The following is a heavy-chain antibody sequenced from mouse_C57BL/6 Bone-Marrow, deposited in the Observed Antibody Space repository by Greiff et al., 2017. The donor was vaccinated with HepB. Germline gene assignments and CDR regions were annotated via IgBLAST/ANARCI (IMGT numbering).Heavy chain of an antibody. Sequence: QVQLQQSGAELVRPGASVTLSCKASGYTFTDYEMHWVKQTPVHGLEWIGAIDPETGGTAYNQKFKGKAILTADKSSSTAYMELRSLTSEDSAVYYCTRKRVCTVVATSYFDYWGQGTTLTVSS. CDR2: IDPETGGT. CDR3: TRKRVCTVVATSYFDY. V-gene: IGHV1-15*01. J-gene: IGHJ2*01. D-gene: IGHD1-1*01. CDR1: GYTFTDYE.